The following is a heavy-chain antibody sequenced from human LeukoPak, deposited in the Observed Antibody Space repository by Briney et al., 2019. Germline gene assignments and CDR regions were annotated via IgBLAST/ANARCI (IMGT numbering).Heavy chain of an antibody. J-gene: IGHJ5*02. CDR2: INARGDT. D-gene: IGHD2-2*01. Sequence: PSETLPLTCAVYGWSFNDYYWNWIRQPPGKGLEWIGEINARGDTNYNPSLKSRVNISVDTSKKQFSLRLTSMIAADTALYYCARGQVPAARGYNWFDPWGQGTLVTVSS. CDR3: ARGQVPAARGYNWFDP. V-gene: IGHV4-34*01. CDR1: GWSFNDYY.